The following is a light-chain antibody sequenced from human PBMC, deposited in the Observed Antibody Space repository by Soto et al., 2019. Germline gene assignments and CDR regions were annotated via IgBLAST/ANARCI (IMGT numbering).Light chain of an antibody. Sequence: QLTQSPSSLSASVGDRVTITCRASQSIDIYLHWYQQKPGKAPKLLIYSASSSQRGVPSRFSGSGSGTDFTLTISSLQSEDSATYYCQQSYSHPTFVQATKVAVK. CDR2: SAS. CDR3: QQSYSHPT. V-gene: IGKV1-39*01. J-gene: IGKJ1*01. CDR1: QSIDIY.